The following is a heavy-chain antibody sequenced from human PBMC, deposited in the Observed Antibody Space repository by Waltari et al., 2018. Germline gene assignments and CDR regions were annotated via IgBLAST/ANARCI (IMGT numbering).Heavy chain of an antibody. CDR1: GFDFYDYA. D-gene: IGHD3-16*01. J-gene: IGHJ2*01. CDR2: VSWSGATV. V-gene: IGHV3-9*01. CDR3: AASRGVYWYFDF. Sequence: EVQLVESGGGLVQHGRSLRLSCAASGFDFYDYAMHWVRQVPGKGLEWVSVVSWSGATVGYADSVNGRFAISRDNAKNSLYLQMNSLRVEDTAFYYCAASRGVYWYFDFWGRGTLVSVSS.